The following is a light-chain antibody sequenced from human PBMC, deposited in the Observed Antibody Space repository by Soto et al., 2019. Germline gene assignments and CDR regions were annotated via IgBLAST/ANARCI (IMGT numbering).Light chain of an antibody. CDR2: AAS. J-gene: IGKJ2*03. CDR3: QQSYSTWYS. V-gene: IGKV1-39*01. CDR1: HNISRF. Sequence: DIQMTQSPSSLSASVGDTVTITCRASHNISRFLNWYQQRPGKAPKLLIYAASTLQSGVPPKFSGSGSVTDFTLTITTLQPEDFTTYYCQQSYSTWYSFGQGTKLEIK.